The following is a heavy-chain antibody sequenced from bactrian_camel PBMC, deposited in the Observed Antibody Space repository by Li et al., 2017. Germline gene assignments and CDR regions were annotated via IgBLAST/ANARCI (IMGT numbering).Heavy chain of an antibody. V-gene: IGHV3S54*01. CDR1: RNAYTTMC. CDR2: IYTGSGNT. Sequence: HVQLVESGGGSVQAGGSLTLSCAVPRNAYTTMCIGWFRQAPGLEREGVARIYTGSGNTYYADSVKGRFTISQDNAENTLYLQMDSLKPEDTAMYYCASTRRELVDCIMAYWGQGTQVTVS. CDR3: ASTRRELVDCIMAY. J-gene: IGHJ4*01.